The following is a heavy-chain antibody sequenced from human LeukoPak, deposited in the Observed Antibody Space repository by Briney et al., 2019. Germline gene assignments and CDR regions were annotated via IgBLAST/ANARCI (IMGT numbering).Heavy chain of an antibody. V-gene: IGHV3-11*04. Sequence: GGSLRLSCAASGFTFSDYYMSWIRQAPGKGLEWVSYISSSGSTIYYADSVKGRFTISRDNAKNSLYLQMNSLRAEDTAVYYCARASSSGITIFGVVTGFDYWGQGTRVTVSS. J-gene: IGHJ4*02. CDR1: GFTFSDYY. D-gene: IGHD3-3*01. CDR2: ISSSGSTI. CDR3: ARASSSGITIFGVVTGFDY.